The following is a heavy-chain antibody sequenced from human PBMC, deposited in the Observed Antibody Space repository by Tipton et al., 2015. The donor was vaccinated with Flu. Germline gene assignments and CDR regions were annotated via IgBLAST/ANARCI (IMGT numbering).Heavy chain of an antibody. Sequence: SLRLSCAASGFTFSSYTMNWVRQAPGKGLEWVSSISRSSSYIYYADSLKGRFTISRDNAKNSLYLQLNSLRVEDTAVYYCARDYGDPPRFDPWGQGTLVTVSS. J-gene: IGHJ5*02. CDR1: GFTFSSYT. CDR2: ISRSSSYI. CDR3: ARDYGDPPRFDP. D-gene: IGHD4-17*01. V-gene: IGHV3-21*01.